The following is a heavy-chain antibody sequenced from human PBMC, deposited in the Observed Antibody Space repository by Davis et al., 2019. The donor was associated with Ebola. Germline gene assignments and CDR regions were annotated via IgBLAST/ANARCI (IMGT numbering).Heavy chain of an antibody. CDR1: GYTFTSYG. V-gene: IGHV1-18*04. CDR3: ALYYDILTGYYRGASD. CDR2: ISAYNGNT. Sequence: ASVKVSCKASGYTFTSYGISWVRQAPGQGLEWMGWISAYNGNTNYAQKLQGRVTMTTDTSTSTAYMELRSLRSDDTAVYYCALYYDILTGYYRGASDWGQGTLVTVSS. D-gene: IGHD3-9*01. J-gene: IGHJ4*02.